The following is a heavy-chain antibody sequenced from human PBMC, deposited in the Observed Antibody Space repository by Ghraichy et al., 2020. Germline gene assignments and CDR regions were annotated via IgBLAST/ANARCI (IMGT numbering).Heavy chain of an antibody. V-gene: IGHV1-8*01. CDR1: GYTFTDYD. D-gene: IGHD4-17*01. CDR3: ARAIAYGVQGMDS. J-gene: IGHJ4*02. CDR2: MNSGRGHS. Sequence: ASVNVSCKASGYTFTDYDINWVRQASGQGLEWLGWMNSGRGHSGYAQQLQGRVSMTRDTSISTAYMELTSLRPDDTAVYYCARAIAYGVQGMDSWGQGTLVIVSS.